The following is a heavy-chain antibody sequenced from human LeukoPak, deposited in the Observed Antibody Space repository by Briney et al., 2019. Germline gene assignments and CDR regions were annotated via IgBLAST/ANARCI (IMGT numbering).Heavy chain of an antibody. Sequence: ASVKVSCKTSGYSFTSYDLNWVRQAPGQGLEWMGWIDPNNGNTGYAQKFQGRVTMTRNTSIDTAYMELSSLRSEDTAVYYCARVHITMVRGVIISSPLDFDPWGQGTLVTVSS. D-gene: IGHD3-10*01. CDR2: IDPNNGNT. J-gene: IGHJ5*02. V-gene: IGHV1-8*01. CDR1: GYSFTSYD. CDR3: ARVHITMVRGVIISSPLDFDP.